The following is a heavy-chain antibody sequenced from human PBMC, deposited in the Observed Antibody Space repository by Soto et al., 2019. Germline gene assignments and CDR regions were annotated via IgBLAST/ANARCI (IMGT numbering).Heavy chain of an antibody. CDR3: ARGMGRERLNR. CDR1: GGSISSYY. D-gene: IGHD1-26*01. CDR2: IYYSGST. Sequence: QVQLQESGPGLVKPSETLSLTCTVSGGSISSYYWSWIRQPPGKGLEWIGYIYYSGSTNYNPSLKSRVTISVDTSKNQFSLKLSSVTAADTAVYYCARGMGRERLNRWGQGTLVTVSS. J-gene: IGHJ4*02. V-gene: IGHV4-59*01.